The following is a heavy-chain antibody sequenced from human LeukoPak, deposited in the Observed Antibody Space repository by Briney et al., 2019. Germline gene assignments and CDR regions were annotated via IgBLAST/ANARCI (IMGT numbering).Heavy chain of an antibody. CDR1: GGSISSYY. D-gene: IGHD3-3*01. V-gene: IGHV4-59*01. CDR2: IYCSGSN. J-gene: IGHJ6*03. Sequence: SETLSLTCTVSGGSISSYYWSWIRQPRGKGLEWVGYIYCSGSNNYNPSLKSRVTISVDTSKNQFTLKLSSVTAADTAVYYCARGGGDFWSGYSYYYYMDVWGKGTTVTVSS. CDR3: ARGGGDFWSGYSYYYYMDV.